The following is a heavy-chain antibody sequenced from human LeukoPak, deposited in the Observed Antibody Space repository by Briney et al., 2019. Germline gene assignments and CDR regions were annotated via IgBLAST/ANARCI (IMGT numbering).Heavy chain of an antibody. CDR3: ARALVIDY. D-gene: IGHD2-21*01. Sequence: PGGSLRLSCAASGFTFSNFWMTWVRQAPGKGLEWVANIKEDGSEKYYVDSVKGRFTISRDNAKNSLYLQMNSLKAEDTAVYYCARALVIDYWGQGTLVTVSS. J-gene: IGHJ4*02. CDR2: IKEDGSEK. CDR1: GFTFSNFW. V-gene: IGHV3-7*01.